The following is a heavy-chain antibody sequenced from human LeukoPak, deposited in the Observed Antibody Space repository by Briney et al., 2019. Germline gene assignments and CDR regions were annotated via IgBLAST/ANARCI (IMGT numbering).Heavy chain of an antibody. CDR1: EFTFSSYA. V-gene: IGHV3-23*01. CDR3: ARDGQQLGF. J-gene: IGHJ4*02. Sequence: PGGSLRLSCAASEFTFSSYAMSWVRQAPGKGLEWVSAISGSGGSTFYADSVKGRFTISRDNAKNSLYLQMNSLRAEDTAVYYCARDGQQLGFWGQGTLVTVSS. D-gene: IGHD6-13*01. CDR2: ISGSGGST.